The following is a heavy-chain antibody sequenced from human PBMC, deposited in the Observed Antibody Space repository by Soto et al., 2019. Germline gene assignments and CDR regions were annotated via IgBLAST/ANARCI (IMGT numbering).Heavy chain of an antibody. J-gene: IGHJ4*02. V-gene: IGHV4-31*03. CDR1: GGSISSGGYY. D-gene: IGHD2-2*02. CDR2: IYYSGST. CDR3: ARGADVVVPAAIQASTLANEPLYYFDY. Sequence: LSLTCTVSGGSISSGGYYWSWIRQHPGKGLEWIGYIYYSGSTYYNPSLKSRVTISVDTSKNQFSLKLSSVTAADTAVYYCARGADVVVPAAIQASTLANEPLYYFDYWGQGTLVTVSS.